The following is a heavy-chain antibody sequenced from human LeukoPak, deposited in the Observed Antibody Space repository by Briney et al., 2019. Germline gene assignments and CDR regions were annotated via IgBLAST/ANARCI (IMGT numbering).Heavy chain of an antibody. V-gene: IGHV4-4*07. D-gene: IGHD3-22*01. CDR3: ARDYYDSSGYSHDAFDI. CDR1: GGSVSSYY. CDR2: IYTSGST. J-gene: IGHJ3*02. Sequence: PSETPSLTCTVPGGSVSSYYWSWIRQPAGKGLEWIGRIYTSGSTNYNPSLKSRVTMSVDTSKNQFSLKLSSVTAADTAVYYCARDYYDSSGYSHDAFDIWGQGTMVTVSS.